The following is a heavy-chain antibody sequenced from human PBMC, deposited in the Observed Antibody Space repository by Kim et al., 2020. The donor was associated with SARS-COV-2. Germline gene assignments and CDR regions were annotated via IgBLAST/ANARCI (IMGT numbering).Heavy chain of an antibody. D-gene: IGHD2-8*02. CDR2: IYYSGST. CDR1: GGSISSSSYY. CDR3: ARHGGGSIVLVVYAVYFDY. V-gene: IGHV4-39*01. Sequence: SETLSLTCTVSGGSISSSSYYWGWIRQPPGKGLEWIGSIYYSGSTYYNPSLKSRVTIAVDTSKNQFSRKLSSVTAADTAVYYCARHGGGSIVLVVYAVYFDYWGQGTLVTVSS. J-gene: IGHJ4*02.